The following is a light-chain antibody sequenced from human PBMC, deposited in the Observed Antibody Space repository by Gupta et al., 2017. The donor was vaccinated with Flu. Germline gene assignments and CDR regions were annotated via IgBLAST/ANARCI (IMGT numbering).Light chain of an antibody. Sequence: DMQMTQSPSSLSASVGDRVTITCRASQSISSYLNWYQQKPGKAPKLLIYAASSLQSGVPSRFSGSGSGTDFTLIISSLQPEDFATYYCQQSYSTPPYSFGQGTKLEIK. CDR2: AAS. CDR3: QQSYSTPPYS. CDR1: QSISSY. J-gene: IGKJ2*03. V-gene: IGKV1-39*01.